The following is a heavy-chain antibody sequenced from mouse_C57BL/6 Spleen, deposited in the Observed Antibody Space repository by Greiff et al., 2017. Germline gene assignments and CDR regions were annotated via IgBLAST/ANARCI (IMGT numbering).Heavy chain of an antibody. J-gene: IGHJ1*03. CDR1: GYTFTDYY. Sequence: EVKLQQSGPELVKPGASVKISCKASGYTFTDYYMNWVKQSHGKSLEWIGDINPNNGGTSYNQKFKGKATLTVDKSSSTAYMELRSLTSEDSAVYYCAKPAPLPWYFDVWGTGTTVTVSS. CDR3: AKPAPLPWYFDV. D-gene: IGHD6-1*01. CDR2: INPNNGGT. V-gene: IGHV1-26*01.